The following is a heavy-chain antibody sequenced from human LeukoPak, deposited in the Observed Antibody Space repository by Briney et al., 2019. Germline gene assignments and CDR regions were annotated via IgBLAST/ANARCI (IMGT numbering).Heavy chain of an antibody. J-gene: IGHJ4*02. CDR1: GGSISSYY. D-gene: IGHD5-24*01. CDR3: AREFNYYFDY. V-gene: IGHV4-4*07. CDR2: IYASGTT. Sequence: PSETLSLTCTVSGGSISSYYWSWIRQPAGKGLEWIGRIYASGTTHYNPSLKSRVTMSVGTSKNQFSLKLSSVTAADTAVYYCAREFNYYFDYWGQGTLVTVSS.